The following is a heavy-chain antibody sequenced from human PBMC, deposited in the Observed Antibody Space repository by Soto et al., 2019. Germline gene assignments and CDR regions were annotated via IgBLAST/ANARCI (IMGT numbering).Heavy chain of an antibody. J-gene: IGHJ6*02. V-gene: IGHV3-33*01. CDR2: LWAGGNYA. Sequence: QVRLVESGGNVVRPGRSLRLSCATSGFNFNYHGMHWVRQAPGKGLEWVAHLWAGGNYAYYAYSVKGRFTTSSDQSTNTLLLQMNSLGAEDTAVYYCTRDAQQLANCEMDVWGQGTTVTVSS. CDR1: GFNFNYHG. D-gene: IGHD6-13*01. CDR3: TRDAQQLANCEMDV.